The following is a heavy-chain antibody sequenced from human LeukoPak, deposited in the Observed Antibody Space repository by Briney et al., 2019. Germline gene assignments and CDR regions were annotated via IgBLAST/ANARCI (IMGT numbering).Heavy chain of an antibody. CDR2: IIPIFGTA. D-gene: IGHD3-22*01. V-gene: IGHV1-69*06. CDR3: ARERSSGYNDAFDI. J-gene: IGHJ3*02. CDR1: GGTFSSYA. Sequence: GASVKVSCKASGGTFSSYAISWVRQAPGQGLEWMGGIIPIFGTANYAQKFQGRVTITADKSTSTAYMELSSLRSEDTAVYYCARERSSGYNDAFDIWSQGTMVTVSS.